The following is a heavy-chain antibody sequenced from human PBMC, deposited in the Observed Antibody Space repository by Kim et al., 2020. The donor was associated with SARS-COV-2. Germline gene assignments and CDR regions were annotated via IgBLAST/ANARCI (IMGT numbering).Heavy chain of an antibody. D-gene: IGHD3-10*01. V-gene: IGHV4-34*01. Sequence: LETLSLTCAVYGGSFSGYYWSWIRQPPGKGLEWIGEINHSGSTNYNPSLKSRVTISVDTSKNQFSLKLSSVTAADTAVYYCARGITMVRGRFDYWGQGTLVTVSS. CDR2: INHSGST. J-gene: IGHJ4*02. CDR3: ARGITMVRGRFDY. CDR1: GGSFSGYY.